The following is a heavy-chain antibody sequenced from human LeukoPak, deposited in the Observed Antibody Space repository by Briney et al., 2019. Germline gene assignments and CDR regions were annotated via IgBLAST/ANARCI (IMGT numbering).Heavy chain of an antibody. V-gene: IGHV3-33*08. CDR2: IWYDGSNK. CDR3: AREGSSGKYFQH. J-gene: IGHJ1*01. D-gene: IGHD6-19*01. CDR1: GFTFDDYA. Sequence: GGSLRLSCAASGFTFDDYAMHWVRQAPGKGLEWVAVIWYDGSNKYYADSVKGRFTISRDNSKNTLYLQMNSLRAEDTAVYYCAREGSSGKYFQHWGQGTLVTVSS.